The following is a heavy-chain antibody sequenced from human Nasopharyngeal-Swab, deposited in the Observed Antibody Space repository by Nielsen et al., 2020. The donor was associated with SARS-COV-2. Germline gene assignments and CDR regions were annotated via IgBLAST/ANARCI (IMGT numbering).Heavy chain of an antibody. CDR2: INHRGGS. CDR3: ARGSRRNCDDTSCHTVWFDP. Sequence: SETLSLTCALYGGSFSEYYWNWIRQPPGKGLEWIGEINHRGGSNYNPSLKSRVTMSVDTSKNQFSLNLTSVTAADSAIYYCARGSRRNCDDTSCHTVWFDPWGQGTLVTVSS. V-gene: IGHV4-34*01. J-gene: IGHJ5*02. D-gene: IGHD2-2*02. CDR1: GGSFSEYY.